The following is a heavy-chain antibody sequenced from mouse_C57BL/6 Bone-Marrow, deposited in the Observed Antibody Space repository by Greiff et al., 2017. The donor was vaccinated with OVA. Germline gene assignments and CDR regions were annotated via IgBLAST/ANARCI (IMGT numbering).Heavy chain of an antibody. V-gene: IGHV1-64*01. D-gene: IGHD1-1*01. CDR3: ARGITTVPSVAMDY. CDR2: IHPNSGST. CDR1: GYTFTSYW. Sequence: VQLQQSGAELVKPGASVKLSCKASGYTFTSYWMHWVKQRPGQGLEWIGMIHPNSGSTNYNEKFKSKATLTVDKSSSTAYMQLSSLTSEDSAVYYCARGITTVPSVAMDYWGQGTSVTVSS. J-gene: IGHJ4*01.